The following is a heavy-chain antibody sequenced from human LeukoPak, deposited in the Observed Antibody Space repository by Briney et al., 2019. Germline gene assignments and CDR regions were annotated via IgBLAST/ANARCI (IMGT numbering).Heavy chain of an antibody. J-gene: IGHJ5*02. CDR2: ISETAGST. Sequence: GGSLRLSCAASGFTFSHYAMSWVRQPPGKGLEWVSAISETAGSTYYSDSVKGRFTISRDNSKNTLYLQMNSLRAEDTAVYYCAKDIGRGYCSSTSCRAFDPWGQGTLVTVSS. CDR1: GFTFSHYA. V-gene: IGHV3-23*01. CDR3: AKDIGRGYCSSTSCRAFDP. D-gene: IGHD2-2*01.